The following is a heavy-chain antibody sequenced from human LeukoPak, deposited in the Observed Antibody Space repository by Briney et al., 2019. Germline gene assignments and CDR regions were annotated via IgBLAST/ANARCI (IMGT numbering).Heavy chain of an antibody. CDR3: ARVQDIVVVVAATPQSGGDP. CDR1: GYTFTSYG. J-gene: IGHJ5*02. CDR2: ISAYNGNT. V-gene: IGHV1-18*01. D-gene: IGHD2-15*01. Sequence: GASVKVSCKASGYTFTSYGISWVRQAPGQGLEWMGWISAYNGNTNYAQKLQGRVTMTTDTSTSTAYMELRSLRSDDTAVYYCARVQDIVVVVAATPQSGGDPWGQGTLVTVSS.